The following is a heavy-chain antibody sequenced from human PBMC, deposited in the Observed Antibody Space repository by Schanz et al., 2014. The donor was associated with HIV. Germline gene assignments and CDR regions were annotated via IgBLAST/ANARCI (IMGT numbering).Heavy chain of an antibody. CDR3: AKDQRGDPLYYYYGMDV. V-gene: IGHV3-23*01. CDR2: ISISGETT. J-gene: IGHJ6*02. CDR1: GFVFRDFA. Sequence: EVQLLESGGDLAQPGDSLRLSCVASGFVFRDFAMAWVRQAPGKGLEWVSGISISGETTFYADSVKGRFTISRDNSKNTLYLQMNSLRAEDTAVYYCAKDQRGDPLYYYYGMDVWGQGTTVTVSS. D-gene: IGHD2-21*02.